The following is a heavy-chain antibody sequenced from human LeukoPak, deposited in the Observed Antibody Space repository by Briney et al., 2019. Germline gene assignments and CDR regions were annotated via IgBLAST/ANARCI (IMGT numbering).Heavy chain of an antibody. Sequence: SETLSLTCTVSGGSLSGYYWSWIRQPPGKGLEWIGYIFYGSTNYNPSLKSRVTISVDTSKNLFSLKLSSVTAADTAVYYCARGGTEGGLEISFFFDLWGRGTLVTVSS. CDR3: ARGGTEGGLEISFFFDL. V-gene: IGHV4-59*01. CDR2: IFYGST. D-gene: IGHD1-1*01. CDR1: GGSLSGYY. J-gene: IGHJ2*01.